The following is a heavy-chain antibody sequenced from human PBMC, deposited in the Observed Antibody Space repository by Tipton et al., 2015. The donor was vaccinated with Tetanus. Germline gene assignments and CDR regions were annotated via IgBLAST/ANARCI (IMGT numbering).Heavy chain of an antibody. CDR2: IYSSGST. J-gene: IGHJ4*02. D-gene: IGHD1-26*01. CDR1: GGSISSGGYY. Sequence: TLSLTCTVSGGSISSGGYYWSWIRQRPGKGLEWIGDIYSSGSTYSNPSLKGRVTISVDKSKNQFSLKLNSVTAADTAVYYCARDQARGARGWNYFDYWGLGTLVTVSS. CDR3: ARDQARGARGWNYFDY. V-gene: IGHV4-31*03.